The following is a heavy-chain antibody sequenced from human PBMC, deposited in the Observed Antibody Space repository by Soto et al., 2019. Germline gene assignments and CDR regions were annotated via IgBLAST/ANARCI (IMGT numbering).Heavy chain of an antibody. D-gene: IGHD1-26*01. CDR2: IDPSGGST. CDR1: GYTFTASY. CDR3: ARDSGHYYRSDAFDK. J-gene: IGHJ3*02. V-gene: IGHV1-46*01. Sequence: QVQLVQSGAEVKKPGASVKVSCKASGYTFTASYMHWVRQAPGQGLEWMGIIDPSGGSTSYSQKVQGRVTMTRYTSTSTVDMELNSLRSEDTAVFYCARDSGHYYRSDAFDKWGQGTMVTVSS.